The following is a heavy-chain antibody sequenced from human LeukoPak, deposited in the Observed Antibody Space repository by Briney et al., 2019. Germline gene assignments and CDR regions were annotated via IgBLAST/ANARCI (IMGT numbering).Heavy chain of an antibody. CDR1: GGSISSSSYY. CDR3: ARAPVAGAELFDY. D-gene: IGHD6-19*01. Sequence: PSETLSLTCTVSGGSISSSSYYWGWIRQPPGKGLEWIGSIYYSGSTNYNPSLKSRVTISVDTSKNQFSLKLSSVTAADTAVYYCARAPVAGAELFDYWGQGTLVTVSS. CDR2: IYYSGST. V-gene: IGHV4-39*07. J-gene: IGHJ4*02.